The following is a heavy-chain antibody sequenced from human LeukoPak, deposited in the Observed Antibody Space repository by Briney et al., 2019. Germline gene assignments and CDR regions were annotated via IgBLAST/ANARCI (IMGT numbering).Heavy chain of an antibody. CDR2: INSKSGGT. J-gene: IGHJ5*02. CDR3: ARDPPMGVVIEGP. Sequence: ASVTVSCKASGYTFSDYYVHWMRQAPGQGLEWMGWINSKSGGTNYAQRFQGRVTMTRDTSISTAYMELRSLRSDDTAVYYCARDPPMGVVIEGPWGQGTLVSVSS. D-gene: IGHD3-10*01. CDR1: GYTFSDYY. V-gene: IGHV1-2*02.